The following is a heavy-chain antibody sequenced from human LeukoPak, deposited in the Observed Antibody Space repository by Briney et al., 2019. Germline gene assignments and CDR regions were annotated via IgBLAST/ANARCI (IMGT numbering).Heavy chain of an antibody. Sequence: GRSLRLSCAASGFTFSSYGMHWVRQAPGKGLEWVAVIWYDGTNKYYADSVKGRFTIPRDNSKNTLYLQMNSLRAEDTAVYYCAILGYSSSVFDCWGQGTLVTVSS. CDR1: GFTFSSYG. D-gene: IGHD6-13*01. CDR3: AILGYSSSVFDC. J-gene: IGHJ4*02. CDR2: IWYDGTNK. V-gene: IGHV3-33*01.